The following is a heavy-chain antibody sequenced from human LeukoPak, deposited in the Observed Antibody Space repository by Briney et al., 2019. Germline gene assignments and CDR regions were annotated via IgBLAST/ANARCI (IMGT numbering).Heavy chain of an antibody. D-gene: IGHD4-17*01. J-gene: IGHJ4*02. CDR1: GFIVSTKY. V-gene: IGHV3-53*01. CDR2: IYNNGNR. Sequence: GGSLRLSCAASGFIVSTKYMSWVRQAPGKWLEWVSLIYNNGNRHYADSVKGRFTISRDNSKNTVYLQMNSLGVDDTAVYYCARVGGDPVNYWGQGTLVTVSS. CDR3: ARVGGDPVNY.